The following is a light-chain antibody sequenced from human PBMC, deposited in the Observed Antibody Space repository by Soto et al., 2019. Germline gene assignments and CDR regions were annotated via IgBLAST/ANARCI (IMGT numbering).Light chain of an antibody. CDR3: CSYAGSTAFYV. V-gene: IGLV2-23*02. Sequence: QSVLTQPASVSASPGQSINLSCTGYSRDDGAYNLVSWYQQHPGKAHKLIIFEVSKRPSGISNRFSGSKSGNTASLTISCLQAEDEADYYCCSYAGSTAFYVFGSGTKVTVL. CDR2: EVS. CDR1: SRDDGAYNL. J-gene: IGLJ1*01.